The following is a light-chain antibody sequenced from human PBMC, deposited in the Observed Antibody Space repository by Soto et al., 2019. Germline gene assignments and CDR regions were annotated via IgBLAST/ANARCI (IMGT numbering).Light chain of an antibody. CDR2: GAS. V-gene: IGKV3-20*01. Sequence: EIVLTQSPGTLSLSPGERATLSCRASQSVSTNYLAWYQRKPGQAPRLLIYGASSRATDIPNRFTGSGSGTAFTHTLTRLEAADFAVYCCQQYGSSPPTFGQGTKVEI. CDR1: QSVSTNY. CDR3: QQYGSSPPT. J-gene: IGKJ1*01.